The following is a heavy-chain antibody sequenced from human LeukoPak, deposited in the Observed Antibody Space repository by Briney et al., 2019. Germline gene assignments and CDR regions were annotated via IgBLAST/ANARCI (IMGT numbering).Heavy chain of an antibody. J-gene: IGHJ4*02. D-gene: IGHD6-19*01. V-gene: IGHV3-30*04. CDR3: AKESGPGYSSGSYDY. Sequence: GGSLRLSCAASGFTFSSYAMHWVRQAPGKGLEWVAVISYDGSNKYYADSVKGRFTISRDNSKNTLYLQMNSLRAEDTAVYYCAKESGPGYSSGSYDYWGQGTLVTVSS. CDR1: GFTFSSYA. CDR2: ISYDGSNK.